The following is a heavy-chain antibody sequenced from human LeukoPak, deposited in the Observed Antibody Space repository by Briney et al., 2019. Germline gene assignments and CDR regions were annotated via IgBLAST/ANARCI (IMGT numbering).Heavy chain of an antibody. CDR1: GFTFSSYA. Sequence: GGSLRLSCAASGFTFSSYAMHWVRQAPGKGLEWVAVISYDGSNKYYADSVKGRFTISRDNSKNTLYLQMNSLRAEDTAVYYCARDHNPVTTFFDYWGQGTLVTVSS. J-gene: IGHJ4*02. D-gene: IGHD4-17*01. CDR3: ARDHNPVTTFFDY. CDR2: ISYDGSNK. V-gene: IGHV3-30-3*01.